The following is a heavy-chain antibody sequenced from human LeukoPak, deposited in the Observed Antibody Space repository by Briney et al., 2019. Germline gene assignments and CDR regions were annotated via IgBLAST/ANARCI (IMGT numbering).Heavy chain of an antibody. D-gene: IGHD5-18*01. CDR3: ARDLAYSRLDY. Sequence: GGSLRLSCAVSGLTFSSSWMDWVRQAPGKGLEWVASINPGGNKKYSAGSVKGRFTISRDNAENSLYLQMNSLRVEDTAFYYCARDLAYSRLDYWGQGMLVTVSS. V-gene: IGHV3-7*01. CDR2: INPGGNKK. J-gene: IGHJ4*02. CDR1: GLTFSSSW.